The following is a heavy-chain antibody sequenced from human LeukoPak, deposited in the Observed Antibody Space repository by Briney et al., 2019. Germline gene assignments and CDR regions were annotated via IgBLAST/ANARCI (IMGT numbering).Heavy chain of an antibody. V-gene: IGHV1-2*02. D-gene: IGHD6-13*01. CDR1: GYTFTGYY. J-gene: IGHJ3*02. Sequence: GASVKVSCKASGYTFTGYYMHWVRQAPGQGLEWMGWINPNSGGTNYAQKFQGRVTMTRDTSISTAYMELSRLRSDDTAVYYCARAAEAAADSFDIWGQGTMVTVSS. CDR2: INPNSGGT. CDR3: ARAAEAAADSFDI.